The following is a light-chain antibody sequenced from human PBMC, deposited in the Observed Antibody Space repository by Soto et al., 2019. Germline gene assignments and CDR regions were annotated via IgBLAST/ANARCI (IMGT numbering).Light chain of an antibody. CDR2: EVS. Sequence: QSVLTQPASVSGSPGQAITISCSGTSSDVGAFNYISWYQRHPGKGPKLIIYEVSERPSGVPDRFSGSKSGNTASLTVSGLQAEDGADYYCSSYAGSNNRGVFGSGTKVNVL. V-gene: IGLV2-8*01. CDR1: SSDVGAFNY. CDR3: SSYAGSNNRGV. J-gene: IGLJ1*01.